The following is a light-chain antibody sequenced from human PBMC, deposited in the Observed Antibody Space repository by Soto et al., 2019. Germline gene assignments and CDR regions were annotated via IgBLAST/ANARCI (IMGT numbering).Light chain of an antibody. J-gene: IGLJ1*01. Sequence: SALTQPASVSGSPGQSITISCTGTSSDVGGYNYASWYQQHPGKAPKLMIYEVSNRPSGVSNRFSGSKSGNTASLTISGLQAEDEADYYCSSYTSSSTPRVFGTGTKVTVL. CDR1: SSDVGGYNY. V-gene: IGLV2-14*01. CDR2: EVS. CDR3: SSYTSSSTPRV.